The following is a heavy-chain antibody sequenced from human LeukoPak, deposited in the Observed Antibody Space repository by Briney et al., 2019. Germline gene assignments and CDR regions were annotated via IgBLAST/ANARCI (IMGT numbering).Heavy chain of an antibody. Sequence: SETLSLTCAVYGGSFSGYCWSWIRQPPGKGLEWIGEINHSGSTNYNPSLKSRVTISVDTSKNQFSLKLSSVTAADTAVYYCARLDDSSGSFHWGQGTLVTVSS. D-gene: IGHD3-22*01. V-gene: IGHV4-34*01. CDR1: GGSFSGYC. CDR2: INHSGST. J-gene: IGHJ4*02. CDR3: ARLDDSSGSFH.